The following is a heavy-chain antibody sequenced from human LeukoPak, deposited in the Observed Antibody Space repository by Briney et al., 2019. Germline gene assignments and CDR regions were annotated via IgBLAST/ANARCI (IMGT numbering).Heavy chain of an antibody. D-gene: IGHD5-18*01. CDR3: ARGEYRYAVDY. CDR2: INPNSGSI. CDR1: GYTFTGYY. V-gene: IGHV1-2*02. Sequence: GASVKVSCKASGYTFTGYYIHWVRQAPGQGLEWMGWINPNSGSIKYGQKFQGRVTMTRDTSISTAYMELSSLTSDDTAVYYCARGEYRYAVDYWGQGTLVTVSS. J-gene: IGHJ4*02.